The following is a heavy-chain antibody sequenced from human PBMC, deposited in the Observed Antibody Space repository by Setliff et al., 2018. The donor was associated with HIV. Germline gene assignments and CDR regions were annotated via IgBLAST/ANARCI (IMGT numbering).Heavy chain of an antibody. CDR3: ARVPTSSWYVTTQRTKEYFHH. V-gene: IGHV4-31*03. CDR1: GGSISSGNYY. D-gene: IGHD6-13*01. CDR2: IYYSGST. J-gene: IGHJ1*01. Sequence: SETLSLTCTVSGGSISSGNYYWSWIRQHPGKGLEWIGYIYYSGSTYYNPSLKSRVTISEDTSRNQFSLRLSSVTAADTAIYYCARVPTSSWYVTTQRTKEYFHHWGQGTLVTVSS.